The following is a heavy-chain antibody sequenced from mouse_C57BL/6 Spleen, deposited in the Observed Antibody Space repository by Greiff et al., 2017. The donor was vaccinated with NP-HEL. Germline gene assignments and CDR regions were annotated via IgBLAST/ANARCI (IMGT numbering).Heavy chain of an antibody. CDR3: SKGGPYSNYWYFDV. CDR1: GYAFSSYW. Sequence: QVQLQQSGAELVKPGASVKISCKASGYAFSSYWMNWVKQRPGKGLEWIGQIYPGDGDTNYNGKFKGKATLTADKSSSTACMELSSLTSEDSAVYVCSKGGPYSNYWYFDVWGTGTTVTVSS. D-gene: IGHD2-5*01. J-gene: IGHJ1*03. V-gene: IGHV1-80*01. CDR2: IYPGDGDT.